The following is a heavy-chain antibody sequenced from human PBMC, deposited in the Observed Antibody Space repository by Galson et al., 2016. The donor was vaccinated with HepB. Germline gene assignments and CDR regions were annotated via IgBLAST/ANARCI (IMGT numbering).Heavy chain of an antibody. CDR2: ISTSGDGT. Sequence: SLRLSCAASGFTFSSYDMSWVRQAPGKGLEWVSSISTSGDGTTYADSVKGRFTISRDNPKNTLSLEMNSLRAEDTAIYYCAKALPSWYFDLWGRGTLVTVSS. CDR1: GFTFSSYD. J-gene: IGHJ2*01. V-gene: IGHV3-23*01. CDR3: AKALPSWYFDL.